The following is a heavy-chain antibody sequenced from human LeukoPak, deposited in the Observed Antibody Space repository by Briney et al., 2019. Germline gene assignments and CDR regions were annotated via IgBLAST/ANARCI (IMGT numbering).Heavy chain of an antibody. Sequence: ASVKVSCKASGYTFTSYYMHWVRQAPGQGLEWMGIINPSGGSTSYAQKFQGRVTMTRDMSTSTVYMELSSLRSEDTAVYYCAREGLLRFLEWLPNWFDPWGQGTLVTVSS. CDR1: GYTFTSYY. CDR3: AREGLLRFLEWLPNWFDP. D-gene: IGHD3-3*01. J-gene: IGHJ5*02. CDR2: INPSGGST. V-gene: IGHV1-46*01.